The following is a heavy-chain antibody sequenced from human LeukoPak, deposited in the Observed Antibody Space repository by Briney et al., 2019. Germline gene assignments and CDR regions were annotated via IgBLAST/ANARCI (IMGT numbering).Heavy chain of an antibody. CDR2: ISGSGGST. V-gene: IGHV3-23*01. J-gene: IGHJ4*02. CDR1: GFTFSSYA. Sequence: GGSLRLSCAASGFTFSSYAMSWVRQAPGKGLEWVSAISGSGGSTYYADSVKGRFTISRDNSKNTLYLQMNSLRAADTAVYYCAKVDRYCSGGSCYGFDYWGQGTLVTVSS. CDR3: AKVDRYCSGGSCYGFDY. D-gene: IGHD2-15*01.